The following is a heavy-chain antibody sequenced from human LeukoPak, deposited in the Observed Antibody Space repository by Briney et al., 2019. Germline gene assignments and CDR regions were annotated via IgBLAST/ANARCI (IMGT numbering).Heavy chain of an antibody. J-gene: IGHJ6*03. V-gene: IGHV4-4*07. CDR3: AREGDYGDYSTSFYYMDV. CDR2: IYTSENT. CDR1: GGSIGRCY. D-gene: IGHD4-17*01. Sequence: SETLSLTCTVSGGSIGRCYWSWTRQPAGKGLEWIGRIYTSENTDYNPSLKSRVTMSVDMSTSQFSLRLTSVTAADTAVYYCAREGDYGDYSTSFYYMDVWGKGTTVTVSS.